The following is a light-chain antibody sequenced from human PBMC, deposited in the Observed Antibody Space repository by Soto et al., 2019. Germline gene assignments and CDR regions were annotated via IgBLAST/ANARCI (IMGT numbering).Light chain of an antibody. J-gene: IGLJ1*01. V-gene: IGLV1-40*01. CDR3: QSYDSSLSGFYV. CDR1: RSNIGSAYG. Sequence: QAVLTQPPSLSGAPGQRVTISCTGGRSNIGSAYGVHWYQHLPATAPKLLIYDDSNRPSGVPDRFSGCKSGTSAYLDITGLQAEDEADYYCQSYDSSLSGFYVVGAGTKLTVL. CDR2: DDS.